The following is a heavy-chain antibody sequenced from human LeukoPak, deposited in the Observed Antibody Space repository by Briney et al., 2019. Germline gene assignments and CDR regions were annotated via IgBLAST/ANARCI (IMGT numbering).Heavy chain of an antibody. CDR3: ARDFPNTMIVENDAFDI. CDR2: ISAYNGNT. CDR1: GYTFTSYG. Sequence: ASVKVSCKASGYTFTSYGIGWVRQAPGQGLEWMGWISAYNGNTNYAQKLQGRVTMTTHTSTSTAYMELRSLRSDDTAVYYCARDFPNTMIVENDAFDIWGQGTMVTVSS. J-gene: IGHJ3*02. V-gene: IGHV1-18*01. D-gene: IGHD3-22*01.